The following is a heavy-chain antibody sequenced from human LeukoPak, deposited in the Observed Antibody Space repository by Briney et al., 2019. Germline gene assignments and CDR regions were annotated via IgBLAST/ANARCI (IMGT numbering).Heavy chain of an antibody. V-gene: IGHV4-38-2*02. J-gene: IGHJ3*02. D-gene: IGHD1-26*01. CDR2: IYHSGST. CDR3: ARIRVGAYDAFDI. Sequence: SETLSLTCTVSGYSISSGYYWGWIRQPPGKGLEWIGSIYHSGSTYYNPSLKSRVTISVDTSKNQFSLKLSSVTAADTAVYYCARIRVGAYDAFDIWGQGTMVTVSS. CDR1: GYSISSGYY.